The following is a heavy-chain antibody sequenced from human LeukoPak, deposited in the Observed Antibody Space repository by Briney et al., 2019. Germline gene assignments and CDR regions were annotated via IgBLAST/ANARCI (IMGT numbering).Heavy chain of an antibody. Sequence: PGGSLRLSCAASGFTFSRYWMHWVRQAPGKGLVWVSGIKSDGSSTTYADSVKGRFTISRDNAKNTLYLQMNSLRAEDTAVYYCARLIVTADCQWFDPWGQGTLVTVSS. CDR1: GFTFSRYW. CDR2: IKSDGSST. J-gene: IGHJ5*02. V-gene: IGHV3-74*01. D-gene: IGHD2-21*01. CDR3: ARLIVTADCQWFDP.